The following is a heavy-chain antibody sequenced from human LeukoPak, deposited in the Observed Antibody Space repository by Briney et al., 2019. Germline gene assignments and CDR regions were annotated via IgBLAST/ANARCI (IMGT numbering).Heavy chain of an antibody. D-gene: IGHD2-2*01. CDR2: IYTRGST. CDR1: GGSISSYY. V-gene: IGHV4-4*07. CDR3: AREPVPAAIKLYYYYGMDV. J-gene: IGHJ6*02. Sequence: SETLSLTCTVSGGSISSYYWSWIRQPAGKGLEWIGRIYTRGSTNYNPSLKSRVTMSVDTSKNQFSLKLNSVTAADTAVYYCAREPVPAAIKLYYYYGMDVWGQGTTVTVSS.